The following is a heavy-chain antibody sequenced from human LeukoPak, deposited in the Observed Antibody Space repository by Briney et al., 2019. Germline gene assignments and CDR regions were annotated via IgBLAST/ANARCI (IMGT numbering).Heavy chain of an antibody. V-gene: IGHV4-38-2*02. D-gene: IGHD6-13*01. CDR3: ARDSPSSWYYYYYYMDV. Sequence: PSETLSLTCTVSGYSISSGYYWGWIRQPPGKGLEWIGSIYHSGSTYYNPSLKSRVTISVDTSKNQFSLKLSSVTAADTAVYYCARDSPSSWYYYYYYMDVWGKGTTVTISS. CDR2: IYHSGST. J-gene: IGHJ6*03. CDR1: GYSISSGYY.